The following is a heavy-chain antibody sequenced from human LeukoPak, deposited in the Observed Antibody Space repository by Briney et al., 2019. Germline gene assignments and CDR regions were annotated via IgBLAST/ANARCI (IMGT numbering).Heavy chain of an antibody. CDR1: GYTFTGYY. CDR3: ARGRYCSSTSCRDAFDI. Sequence: ASVKVSCKASGYTFTGYYIHWVRQAPGQGLEWMGWINPNSGGTNYAQKFQGRVTMTRDTSISTAYMELSRLRSDDTAVYYCARGRYCSSTSCRDAFDIWGQGTMVTVSS. D-gene: IGHD2-2*01. CDR2: INPNSGGT. J-gene: IGHJ3*02. V-gene: IGHV1-2*02.